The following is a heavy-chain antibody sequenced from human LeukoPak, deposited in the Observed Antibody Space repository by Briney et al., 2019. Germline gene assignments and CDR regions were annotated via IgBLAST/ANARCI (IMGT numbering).Heavy chain of an antibody. D-gene: IGHD6-13*01. CDR3: AKSRSGYSWSFDY. CDR2: ISGSGGST. Sequence: ETLSLTCTVSGGSISSYYWSWVRQAPGKGLEWVSAISGSGGSTYYADSVKGRFTISRDNSKNTLYLQMNSLRAEDTAVYYCAKSRSGYSWSFDYWGQGTLVTVSS. CDR1: GGSISSYY. J-gene: IGHJ4*02. V-gene: IGHV3-23*01.